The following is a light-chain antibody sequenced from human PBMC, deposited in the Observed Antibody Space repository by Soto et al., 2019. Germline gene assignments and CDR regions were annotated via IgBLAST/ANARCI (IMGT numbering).Light chain of an antibody. V-gene: IGLV2-8*01. CDR1: SRDIGGYDF. CDR3: ISYGARKNLF. J-gene: IGLJ2*01. Sequence: QSALTQPPSASGSPGQSVTISCTGTSRDIGGYDFVSWYQQHPGKAPKLLIYDVIKRPSGVPDRFSGSKSGNTASLTVSGLKSEFGVVYTLISYGARKNLFFGAGP. CDR2: DVI.